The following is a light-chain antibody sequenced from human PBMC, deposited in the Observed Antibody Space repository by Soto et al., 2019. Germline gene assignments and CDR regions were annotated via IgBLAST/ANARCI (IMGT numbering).Light chain of an antibody. CDR3: QSYDSSLSALYV. Sequence: QSALTQPPSVSGAPGQRVTISCTGSSSNIGAGYEVHWYQQLPGTAPKLLIYGNNNRPSGVPYRFSGSKSATSASLAITGLQAEDEADYYCQSYDSSLSALYVFGTGTKLTVL. J-gene: IGLJ1*01. V-gene: IGLV1-40*01. CDR1: SSNIGAGYE. CDR2: GNN.